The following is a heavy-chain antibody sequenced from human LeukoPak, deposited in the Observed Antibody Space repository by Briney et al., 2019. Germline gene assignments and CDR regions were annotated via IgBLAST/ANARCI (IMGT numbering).Heavy chain of an antibody. J-gene: IGHJ4*02. D-gene: IGHD2-15*01. V-gene: IGHV4-34*01. CDR3: ARDPGYCSGGSCYFDY. CDR2: INHSGST. CDR1: GGSFSGYY. Sequence: KPSETLSLTCAVYGGSFSGYYWSWIRQPPGKGLEWIGEINHSGSTNYNPSLKSRVTISIDTSKNQFSLKLSSVTAADTAVYYCARDPGYCSGGSCYFDYWGQGTLVTVSS.